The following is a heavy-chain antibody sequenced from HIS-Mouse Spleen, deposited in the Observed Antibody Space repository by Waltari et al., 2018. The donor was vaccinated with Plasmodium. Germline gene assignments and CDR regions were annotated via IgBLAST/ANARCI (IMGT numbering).Heavy chain of an antibody. Sequence: QVQLVQSGTEMKKPGASVKVSCKASGYTFTRNGINWVRQAPGQGREWMGWINAYNGNTNYAQKLQGRVTMTTDTSTSTAYMQLRSLRSDDTAVYYCARGSAGDAFDIWGQGTMVTVSS. CDR1: GYTFTRNG. V-gene: IGHV1-18*01. D-gene: IGHD6-19*01. CDR3: ARGSAGDAFDI. J-gene: IGHJ3*02. CDR2: INAYNGNT.